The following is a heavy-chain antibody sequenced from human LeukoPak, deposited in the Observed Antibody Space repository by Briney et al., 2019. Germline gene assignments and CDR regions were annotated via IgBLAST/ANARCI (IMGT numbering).Heavy chain of an antibody. CDR2: IFYSGIT. CDR3: ARQLAGLFFNS. J-gene: IGHJ4*02. V-gene: IGHV4-39*01. Sequence: SDPLSLTCTVSGDSDSSTTSYWTWIRQPPGQGLEYIGSIFYSGITFYNPSLKSRVTMSVDTSKNQFSLKLNAVTAAATAVYFCARQLAGLFFNSWGQGTLVAVSS. D-gene: IGHD6-19*01. CDR1: GDSDSSTTSY.